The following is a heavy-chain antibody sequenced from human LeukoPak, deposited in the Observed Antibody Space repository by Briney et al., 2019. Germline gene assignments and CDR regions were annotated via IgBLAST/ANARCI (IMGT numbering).Heavy chain of an antibody. Sequence: PGGSLRLSCAASGFTFSTYAMHWVRQAPGKGLEWVAVISYDGSSKYYADSVKGRFTIPRDNSKNTLYLQMNSLRAEDTAVYYCARARSSYGYGDAFDIWGQGTMVTVSS. CDR2: ISYDGSSK. D-gene: IGHD5-18*01. CDR3: ARARSSYGYGDAFDI. CDR1: GFTFSTYA. J-gene: IGHJ3*02. V-gene: IGHV3-30*04.